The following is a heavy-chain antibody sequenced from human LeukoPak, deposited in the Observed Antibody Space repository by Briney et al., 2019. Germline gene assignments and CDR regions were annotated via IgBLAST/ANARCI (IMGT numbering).Heavy chain of an antibody. CDR2: IYSGGST. V-gene: IGHV3-66*01. CDR3: ARDPFGVVDY. D-gene: IGHD3-3*01. J-gene: IGHJ4*02. Sequence: GGSLRLSCAASGFTVSSNYMSWVRQALGKGLEWVSVIYSGGSTYYADSVKGRFTISRDNSKNTLYLQMNSLRAEDTAVYYCARDPFGVVDYWGQGTLVTVSS. CDR1: GFTVSSNY.